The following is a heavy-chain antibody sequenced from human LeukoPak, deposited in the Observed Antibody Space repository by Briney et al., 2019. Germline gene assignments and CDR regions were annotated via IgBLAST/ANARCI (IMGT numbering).Heavy chain of an antibody. CDR1: GGSFSDFY. V-gene: IGHV4-34*01. Sequence: PSETLSLTCAVYGGSFSDFYWNWIRQSPGKGLEWVGEIDHSGSTNYNPSLKSRVTISVDTSENQFSLKLSSVTAADTALYYCSRASSTSYYDYWGQGTLVSVSS. D-gene: IGHD6-19*01. CDR2: IDHSGST. J-gene: IGHJ4*02. CDR3: SRASSTSYYDY.